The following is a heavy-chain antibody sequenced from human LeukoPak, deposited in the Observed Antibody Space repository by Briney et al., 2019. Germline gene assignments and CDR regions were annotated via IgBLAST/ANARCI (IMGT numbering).Heavy chain of an antibody. J-gene: IGHJ6*03. CDR2: IYSDNT. Sequence: PGGSLRLSCTVSGFTVSSNSMSWVRQAPGKGLEWVSFIYSDNTHYSDSVKGRFTISRDNSKNTVYLQMNSLRAEDTAVYYCAKQLRVYYYMDVWGKGTTVTVSS. D-gene: IGHD1-1*01. V-gene: IGHV3-53*01. CDR1: GFTVSSNS. CDR3: AKQLRVYYYMDV.